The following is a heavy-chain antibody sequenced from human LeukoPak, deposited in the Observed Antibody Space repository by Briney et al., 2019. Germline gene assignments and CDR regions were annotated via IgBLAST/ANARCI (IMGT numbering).Heavy chain of an antibody. CDR3: AREGRTVSSSSSDY. V-gene: IGHV3-30*04. CDR2: ISYDGSNK. Sequence: GGSLRLSCAASGFTFRNYVIHWVRQAPGKGLEWVAVISYDGSNKYYADSVKGRFTISRDNSKNTLYLQMNSLRAEDTAVYYCAREGRTVSSSSSDYWGQGTLVTVSS. CDR1: GFTFRNYV. D-gene: IGHD6-13*01. J-gene: IGHJ4*02.